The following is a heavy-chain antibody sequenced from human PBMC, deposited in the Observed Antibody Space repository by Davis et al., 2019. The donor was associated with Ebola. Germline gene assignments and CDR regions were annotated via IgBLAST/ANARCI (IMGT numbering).Heavy chain of an antibody. V-gene: IGHV3-48*03. D-gene: IGHD4-17*01. CDR1: GFTFTNYE. CDR3: ARDQGNYGDVPYYYYGMDV. CDR2: ISNSGGTI. Sequence: GGSLRLSCTASGFTFTNYEMNWVRQAPGKGLEWISYISNSGGTIYYTDSVKGRFTISRDNAKNSLYLQMNSLRAEDTVVYYCARDQGNYGDVPYYYYGMDVWGQGTTVTVSS. J-gene: IGHJ6*02.